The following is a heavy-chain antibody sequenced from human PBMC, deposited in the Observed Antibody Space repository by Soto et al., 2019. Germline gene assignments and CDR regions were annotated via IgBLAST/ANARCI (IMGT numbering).Heavy chain of an antibody. D-gene: IGHD5-12*01. Sequence: QVQLVQSGAEVKEPGSSVKVSCKVSGDTFNKYTINWVRQAPGQGLEWMAGIIPIYGTANYALKFHDRIKVTADESTDTAYMELNSLPSEDTAIYYCARDGHGYNYWYFDLWGRGTLITVSS. CDR2: IIPIYGTA. CDR1: GDTFNKYT. V-gene: IGHV1-69*01. CDR3: ARDGHGYNYWYFDL. J-gene: IGHJ2*01.